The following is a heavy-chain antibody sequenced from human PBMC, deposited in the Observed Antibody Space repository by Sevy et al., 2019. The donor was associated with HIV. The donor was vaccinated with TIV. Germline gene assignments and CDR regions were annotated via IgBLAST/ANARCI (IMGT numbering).Heavy chain of an antibody. CDR2: ISGSGGST. CDR3: AKAGSVSVVPAAIYGVEDY. J-gene: IGHJ4*02. D-gene: IGHD2-2*02. CDR1: GFTFSSYA. Sequence: GESLKISCAASGFTFSSYAMSWVRQAPGRGLEWVSAISGSGGSTYYADSVKGRFTISRDNSKNTLYLQMNSLRAEDTAVYYCAKAGSVSVVPAAIYGVEDYWGQGTLVTVSS. V-gene: IGHV3-23*01.